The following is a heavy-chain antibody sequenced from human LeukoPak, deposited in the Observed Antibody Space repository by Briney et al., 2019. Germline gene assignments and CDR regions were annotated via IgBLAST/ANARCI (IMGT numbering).Heavy chain of an antibody. D-gene: IGHD3-10*01. J-gene: IGHJ4*02. CDR2: IDPSDSYT. Sequence: PGEALKISCKGSGYTFTNYWIIWVRQMPGKGLEWVGRIDPSDSYTDYSPSFQGHVTISADKSISTAYLQWSSLKASDTAMYYCARVGHYGSGSYYTTGFDYWGQGTLVTVSS. CDR1: GYTFTNYW. CDR3: ARVGHYGSGSYYTTGFDY. V-gene: IGHV5-10-1*01.